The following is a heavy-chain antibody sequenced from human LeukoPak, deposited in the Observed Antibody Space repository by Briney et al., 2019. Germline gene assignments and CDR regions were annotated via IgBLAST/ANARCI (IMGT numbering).Heavy chain of an antibody. CDR3: ARVSVTVIDY. CDR2: ISSSSRYI. CDR1: GFSFSSYN. D-gene: IGHD3-16*02. J-gene: IGHJ4*02. Sequence: GGSLRLSCAASGFSFSSYNMNWVRQAPGKGLEWVSSISSSSRYIYYADSVKGRFTISRDNTKNSLYLQMNSLRAEDTAVYYCARVSVTVIDYWGQGTLVTVSS. V-gene: IGHV3-21*01.